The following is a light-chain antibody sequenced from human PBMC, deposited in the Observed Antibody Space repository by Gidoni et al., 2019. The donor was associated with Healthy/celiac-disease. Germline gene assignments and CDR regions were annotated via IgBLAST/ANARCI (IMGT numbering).Light chain of an antibody. J-gene: IGKJ4*01. CDR1: QSISSY. Sequence: DIQMPPSPSSLSASVGDRVTLTCRASQSISSYLNWYQQKPGKAPKLLIYAASSLQSGVPSRFSGSGSGTDFTLTISSLQPEDFATYYGQQSYSTPLTFGGGTKVEIK. CDR3: QQSYSTPLT. CDR2: AAS. V-gene: IGKV1-39*01.